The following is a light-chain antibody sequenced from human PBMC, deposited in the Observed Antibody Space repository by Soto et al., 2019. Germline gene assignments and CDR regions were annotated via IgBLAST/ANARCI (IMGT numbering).Light chain of an antibody. Sequence: EIVLTQSPGALSFSPLERATLSCISGHSVTSNYLSWCQPKPCQSPSLLGYLSTSMATFIPDRFSGSGSGTDLTLTIGRLEPEDFAVYYCQQYGSSTWTFGQGTKVDIK. CDR2: LST. J-gene: IGKJ1*01. CDR3: QQYGSSTWT. CDR1: HSVTSNY. V-gene: IGKV3-20*01.